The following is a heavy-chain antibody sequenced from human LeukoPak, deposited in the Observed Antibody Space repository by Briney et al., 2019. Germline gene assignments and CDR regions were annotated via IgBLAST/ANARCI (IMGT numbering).Heavy chain of an antibody. Sequence: PGGSLRLSCAASVFTFSNYAMHWVRQAPGKGLEYVSAISSNGGSTYYAISVKGRFTISRDNSKNTLYLQMGSLRAEDMAVYYCARVTRAAASYGMDVWGQGTTVSVSS. V-gene: IGHV3-64*01. J-gene: IGHJ6*02. D-gene: IGHD2-15*01. CDR1: VFTFSNYA. CDR3: ARVTRAAASYGMDV. CDR2: ISSNGGST.